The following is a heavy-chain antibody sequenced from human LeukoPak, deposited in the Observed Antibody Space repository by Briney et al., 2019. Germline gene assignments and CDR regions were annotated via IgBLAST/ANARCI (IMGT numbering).Heavy chain of an antibody. V-gene: IGHV3-48*01. J-gene: IGHJ4*02. CDR3: AKDPAPDYGDYPYFDY. D-gene: IGHD4-17*01. CDR1: GFTFSSYS. CDR2: ISSSSSTI. Sequence: GGSLRLSCAASGFTFSSYSMNWVRQAPGKGLEWVSYISSSSSTIYYADSLKGRFTISRDNSKNTLYLQMNSLRAEDTAVYYCAKDPAPDYGDYPYFDYWGQGTLVTVSS.